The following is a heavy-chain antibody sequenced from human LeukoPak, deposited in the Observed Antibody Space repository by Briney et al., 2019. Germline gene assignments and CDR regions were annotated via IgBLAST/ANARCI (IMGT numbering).Heavy chain of an antibody. D-gene: IGHD4-17*01. J-gene: IGHJ4*02. CDR3: ARNVTNHGNFDY. Sequence: GGSLRLLCAASGFTLSSYGMHWVPQVPGKGLEWVPVIWYDGSNKYYADSVKGRFTVSRDNSKNTLYLQMNSLRAEDTGVYYCARNVTNHGNFDYWGQGALVTVSS. V-gene: IGHV3-33*01. CDR1: GFTLSSYG. CDR2: IWYDGSNK.